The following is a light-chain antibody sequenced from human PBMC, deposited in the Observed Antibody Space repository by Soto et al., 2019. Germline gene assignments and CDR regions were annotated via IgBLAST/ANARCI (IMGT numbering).Light chain of an antibody. V-gene: IGKV1-33*01. CDR1: QDIINY. CDR2: DAS. CDR3: QQYSHLIT. J-gene: IGKJ5*01. Sequence: DFRMTQSPSSLATSVGDRITMPCQASQDIINYLTWYQHKLGKAPKLLIYDASNLETGVPSRFSGSGSGTDFTFTISSLQPEDIATYYCQQYSHLITFGQGTRLEIK.